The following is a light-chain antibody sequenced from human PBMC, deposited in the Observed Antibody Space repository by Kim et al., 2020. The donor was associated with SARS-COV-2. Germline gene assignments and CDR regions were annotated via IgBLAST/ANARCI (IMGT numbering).Light chain of an antibody. Sequence: QSVLTQPPSVSAAPGQKVTFYCSGTSSNVENNYVSWYQQFPGTAPKLLIYDDTERPSGISDRFSGSKSGASATLHITGLQTGDEADYYCGTWDDNLIAGVFGGGTQLTVL. CDR3: GTWDDNLIAGV. CDR1: SSNVENNY. J-gene: IGLJ3*02. CDR2: DDT. V-gene: IGLV1-51*01.